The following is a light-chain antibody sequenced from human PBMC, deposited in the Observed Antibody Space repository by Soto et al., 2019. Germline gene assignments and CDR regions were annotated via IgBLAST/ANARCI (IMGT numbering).Light chain of an antibody. Sequence: EIVLTQSPATLSLSPGEIATLSCSASQSVSTNLAWYQQKPGQAPRLLIYGASTRATGIPARFSGSGSGTEFTLTINSLQSEDFAVYYCQQHDNWPRTFGQGTKVDI. CDR1: QSVSTN. CDR3: QQHDNWPRT. CDR2: GAS. J-gene: IGKJ1*01. V-gene: IGKV3-15*01.